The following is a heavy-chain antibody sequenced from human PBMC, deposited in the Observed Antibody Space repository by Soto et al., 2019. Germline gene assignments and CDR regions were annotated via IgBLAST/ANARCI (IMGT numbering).Heavy chain of an antibody. CDR2: IIALFGTT. Sequence: QVQLVQSGAEVKKPGSSVKASCKASGGSFRAFAITWVRQAPGQGLEWVGGIIALFGTTNYAQKFHGRVTITADEPTSTAYMELSSLRSEDTAVYYCARTACSGIDCSDYIYYGMDVWGQGTAVAVSS. J-gene: IGHJ6*02. CDR1: GGSFRAFA. D-gene: IGHD2-15*01. V-gene: IGHV1-69*01. CDR3: ARTACSGIDCSDYIYYGMDV.